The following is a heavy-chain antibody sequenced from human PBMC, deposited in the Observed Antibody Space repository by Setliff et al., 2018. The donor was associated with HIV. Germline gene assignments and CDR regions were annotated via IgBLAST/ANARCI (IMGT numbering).Heavy chain of an antibody. V-gene: IGHV5-51*01. Sequence: HGESLKISCKSSGYVFTNYWIGWVRQMPGKGLEWMGIISPDDSDTRYSPSFQGQVTISVDKSTSTAYLQWSSLKASDSAIYYCARHFGVSYRSPFDPWGPGTLVTVSS. CDR3: ARHFGVSYRSPFDP. J-gene: IGHJ5*02. D-gene: IGHD3-3*01. CDR1: GYVFTNYW. CDR2: ISPDDSDT.